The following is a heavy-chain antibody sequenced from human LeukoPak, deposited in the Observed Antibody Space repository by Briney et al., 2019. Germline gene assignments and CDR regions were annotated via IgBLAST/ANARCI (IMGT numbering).Heavy chain of an antibody. Sequence: PGGSLRLSCAASAFTFRDYWIHWVRQAPGKGLVWVSCINNDGSGTTYADSVKGRFTVSRDNAKNTVSLQMNSLGVEDTAVYYCVRGGWNHAMDVWGRGTTVTVSS. D-gene: IGHD1-1*01. CDR1: AFTFRDYW. J-gene: IGHJ6*02. CDR2: INNDGSGT. V-gene: IGHV3-74*01. CDR3: VRGGWNHAMDV.